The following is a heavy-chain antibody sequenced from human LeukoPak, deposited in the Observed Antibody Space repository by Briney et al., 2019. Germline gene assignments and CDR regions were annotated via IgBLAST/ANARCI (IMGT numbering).Heavy chain of an antibody. V-gene: IGHV3-7*05. J-gene: IGHJ3*02. Sequence: GGSLRLSCAPSGFTLRMYWMSWGRQAPGKGLEWAANIKQDGSEKYYVDSVKGRFTISRDNAKNSLYLQMNSLRAEDTAVYFCAKYGGTTGTAFDIWGQGTMVTVSS. CDR1: GFTLRMYW. D-gene: IGHD1-1*01. CDR2: IKQDGSEK. CDR3: AKYGGTTGTAFDI.